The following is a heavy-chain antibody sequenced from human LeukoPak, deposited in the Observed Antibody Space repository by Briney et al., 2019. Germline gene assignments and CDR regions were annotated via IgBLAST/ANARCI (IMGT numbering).Heavy chain of an antibody. Sequence: GASVKVSCKASGGTFSSYAISWVRQAPGQGLEWMGGIIPIFGTANYAQKFQGRVTITTDESTSTAYMELSSLRSEDTAVYYCAGETAPCSSTSCYSTGFDYWGQGTLVTVSS. J-gene: IGHJ4*02. CDR1: GGTFSSYA. CDR3: AGETAPCSSTSCYSTGFDY. D-gene: IGHD2-2*01. V-gene: IGHV1-69*05. CDR2: IIPIFGTA.